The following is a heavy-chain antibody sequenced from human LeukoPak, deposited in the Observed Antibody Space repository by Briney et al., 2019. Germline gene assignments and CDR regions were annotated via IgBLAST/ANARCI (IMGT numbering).Heavy chain of an antibody. Sequence: PSETLSLTCTVSGGSISSSSYYWGWIRQPPGKGLEWIGSIYHSGSTYYNPSLKSRVTISVDTSKNQFSLKLSSVTAADTAVYYCARDGSLWFGELLWRPSYMDVWGKGTTVTVSS. CDR1: GGSISSSSYY. D-gene: IGHD3-10*01. J-gene: IGHJ6*03. CDR2: IYHSGST. CDR3: ARDGSLWFGELLWRPSYMDV. V-gene: IGHV4-39*07.